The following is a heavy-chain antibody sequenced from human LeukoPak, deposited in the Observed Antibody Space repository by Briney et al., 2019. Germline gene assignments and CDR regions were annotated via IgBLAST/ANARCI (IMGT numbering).Heavy chain of an antibody. Sequence: GGSLRLSCAASGFIFSDYGMSWVRQAPGKGLEWVANIKQDGSEKYYVDSVKGRFTISRDNAKNSLYLQMNSLRAEDTAVYYCARRWYSSGWYYFDYWGQGTLVTVSS. CDR3: ARRWYSSGWYYFDY. V-gene: IGHV3-7*01. CDR2: IKQDGSEK. CDR1: GFIFSDYG. J-gene: IGHJ4*02. D-gene: IGHD6-19*01.